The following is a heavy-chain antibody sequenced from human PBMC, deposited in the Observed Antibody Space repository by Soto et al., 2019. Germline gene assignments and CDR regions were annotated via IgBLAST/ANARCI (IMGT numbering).Heavy chain of an antibody. CDR3: ARDAYDFWSGYYLSGAPDV. CDR1: GFTFSSYS. CDR2: ISSSSSYI. D-gene: IGHD3-3*01. Sequence: GGSLRLSCAASGFTFSSYSVNWVRQAPGKGLEWVSSISSSSSYIYYADSVKGRFTISRDNAKNSLYLQMNSLRAEDTAVYYCARDAYDFWSGYYLSGAPDVWGQGTTVPVSS. V-gene: IGHV3-21*01. J-gene: IGHJ6*02.